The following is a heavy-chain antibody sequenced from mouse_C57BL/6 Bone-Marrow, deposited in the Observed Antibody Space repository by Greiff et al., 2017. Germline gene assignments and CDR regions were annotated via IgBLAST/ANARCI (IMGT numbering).Heavy chain of an antibody. Sequence: VQLQQSGAELARPGASVKLSCKASGYPFTSYGISWVKQRTGQGLEWIGEIYPRSGNTYYNEKFKGKATLTADKSSSTAYMELRSLTSEDSAVYFCARGNYGYGFYDYWGQGTTLTVSA. V-gene: IGHV1-81*01. J-gene: IGHJ2*01. D-gene: IGHD2-2*01. CDR1: GYPFTSYG. CDR2: IYPRSGNT. CDR3: ARGNYGYGFYDY.